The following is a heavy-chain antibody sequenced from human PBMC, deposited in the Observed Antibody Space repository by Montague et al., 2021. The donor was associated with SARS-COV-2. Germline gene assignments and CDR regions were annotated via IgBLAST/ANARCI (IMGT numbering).Heavy chain of an antibody. V-gene: IGHV3-30-3*01. CDR2: ISYDGSNK. J-gene: IGHJ4*02. D-gene: IGHD2-15*01. Sequence: SLRLSCAASGFIFSSYAMHWVRQAPVKGLEWVAVISYDGSNKFYXDSVKGRFTISRDNSKNALYLQMSSLRAEDTAVYYCARAGWRCSGGSCYSQGGFDYWGQGTLVTVSS. CDR1: GFIFSSYA. CDR3: ARAGWRCSGGSCYSQGGFDY.